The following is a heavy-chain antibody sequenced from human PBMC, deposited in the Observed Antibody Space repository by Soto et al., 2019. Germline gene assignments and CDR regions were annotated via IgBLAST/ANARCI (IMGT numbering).Heavy chain of an antibody. CDR1: GGTFSSYT. CDR2: IIPILGIR. J-gene: IGHJ6*02. Sequence: QVQLVQSGAEVKKPGSSVKVSCKASGGTFSSYTISWVRQAPGQGLEWMGRIIPILGIRNYAQKFQGRVTMSAAKSTSTVYMELSSLRSEDTAVYYCARFRGSYGMDVWGQGTTVTVSS. V-gene: IGHV1-69*02. D-gene: IGHD3-10*01. CDR3: ARFRGSYGMDV.